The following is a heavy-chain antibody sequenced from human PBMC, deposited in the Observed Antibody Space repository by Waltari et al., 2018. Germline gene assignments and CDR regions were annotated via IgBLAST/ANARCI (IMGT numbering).Heavy chain of an antibody. Sequence: QVQLQESGPGLVKPSETLSLTCTVSGGSISSYYWSWIRQPPGKGLEWIGYIYYSGSTNYNPSLKSRVTISVDTSKNQFSLKLSSVTAADTAVYYCARYSGSYSGFDYWGQGTLVIVSS. V-gene: IGHV4-59*01. CDR1: GGSISSYY. J-gene: IGHJ4*02. CDR2: IYYSGST. D-gene: IGHD1-26*01. CDR3: ARYSGSYSGFDY.